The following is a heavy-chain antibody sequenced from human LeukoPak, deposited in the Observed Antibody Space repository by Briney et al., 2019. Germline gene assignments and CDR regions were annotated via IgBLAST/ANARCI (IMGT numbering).Heavy chain of an antibody. D-gene: IGHD3-22*01. CDR1: GFTFSSNA. J-gene: IGHJ5*02. V-gene: IGHV3-23*01. Sequence: GGSLRLSCAASGFTFSSNAMSWVRQAPGKGLEWVSLVTDSGSRTYCADSVKGRFTISRDNSKNTLYRQMDSLRAEDTAVYYCARAPYDSSGYYYDQWGQGTLVTVSS. CDR3: ARAPYDSSGYYYDQ. CDR2: VTDSGSRT.